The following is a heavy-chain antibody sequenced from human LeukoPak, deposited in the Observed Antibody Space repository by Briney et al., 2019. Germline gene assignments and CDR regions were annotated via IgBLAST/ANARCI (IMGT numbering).Heavy chain of an antibody. CDR3: ARVMATISQDYFDY. Sequence: GGSLRLSCVASGFTFSSYAMHWVRQAPGKGLEWVAVISYDGSNKYYADSVKGRFTISRDNSKNTLYLQMNSLRTEDTAVYYCARVMATISQDYFDYWGQGTLVTVSS. CDR1: GFTFSSYA. J-gene: IGHJ4*02. CDR2: ISYDGSNK. D-gene: IGHD5-24*01. V-gene: IGHV3-30*04.